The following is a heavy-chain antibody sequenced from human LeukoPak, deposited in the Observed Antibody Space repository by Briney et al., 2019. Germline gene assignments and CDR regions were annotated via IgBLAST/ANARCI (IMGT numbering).Heavy chain of an antibody. J-gene: IGHJ4*02. Sequence: SETLSLTCTVSGDSISSYYCSWIRQPPGKGLEWIGYIYYSGSTNYNPSLKSRVTITVDTSKNQFSLKLSSVTAADTAVYYCARGSQWLVRLDYWGQGTLVTVSS. V-gene: IGHV4-59*01. CDR3: ARGSQWLVRLDY. CDR1: GDSISSYY. CDR2: IYYSGST. D-gene: IGHD6-19*01.